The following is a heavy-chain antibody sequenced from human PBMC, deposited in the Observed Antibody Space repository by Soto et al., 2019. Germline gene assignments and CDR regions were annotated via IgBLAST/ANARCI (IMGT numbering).Heavy chain of an antibody. J-gene: IGHJ3*01. D-gene: IGHD3-22*01. CDR2: INGDGSTT. CDR3: ARDRGYPDSFNV. CDR1: GFTFSPYW. V-gene: IGHV3-74*01. Sequence: PGGSLRLSCAASGFTFSPYWMHWVRQGPGKGLVWVSHINGDGSTTAYADSVKGRFTISRDNAKNTLYLEINSLRADDTAVYYCARDRGYPDSFNVWGPGTMVTVSS.